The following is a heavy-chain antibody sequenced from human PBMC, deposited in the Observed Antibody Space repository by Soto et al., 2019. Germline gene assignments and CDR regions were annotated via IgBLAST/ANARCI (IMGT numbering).Heavy chain of an antibody. V-gene: IGHV4-31*03. J-gene: IGHJ5*02. CDR3: ARLRIATNTDKWFDP. CDR2: IDVTGAV. Sequence: ALSLTASGAGAGVNSGNYYWSWIRQVPGKGLEWIGHIDVTGAVDYNPSLSDRITISQDTSERQFSLNLMLVTSADTAVYYCARLRIATNTDKWFDPWGQGTLVTVSS. CDR1: GAGVNSGNYY. D-gene: IGHD2-21*01.